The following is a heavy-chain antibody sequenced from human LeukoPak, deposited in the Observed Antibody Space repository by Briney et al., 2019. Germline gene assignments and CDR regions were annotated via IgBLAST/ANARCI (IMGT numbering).Heavy chain of an antibody. CDR1: GFTFSIYA. V-gene: IGHV3-23*01. CDR2: ITSRGEST. Sequence: GGSLRLSCAASGFTFSIYAMSWVRQASGKGLQWVSSITSRGESTWYVDSVKGRFTITRDNSENTLYLQMHSLRAEDTAVYYCARDRPNYYGSDGHYYRRDGDYWGRGTLVSVSS. CDR3: ARDRPNYYGSDGHYYRRDGDY. D-gene: IGHD3-22*01. J-gene: IGHJ4*02.